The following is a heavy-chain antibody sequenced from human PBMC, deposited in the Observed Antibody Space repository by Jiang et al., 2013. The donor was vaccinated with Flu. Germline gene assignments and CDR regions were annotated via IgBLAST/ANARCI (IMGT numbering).Heavy chain of an antibody. V-gene: IGHV3-64D*06. CDR2: ISYNEYST. CDR3: VRVGAAYDY. CDR1: GFTFSDYS. J-gene: IGHJ6*02. D-gene: IGHD3-16*01. Sequence: RLSCSASGFTFSDYSMHVGPPGSREGLEYVSAISYNEYSTYYADSVKGRFTISRDNSKNTLYLQMSSLGVEDTAVYYCVRVGAAYDYWGQGTTVTVSS.